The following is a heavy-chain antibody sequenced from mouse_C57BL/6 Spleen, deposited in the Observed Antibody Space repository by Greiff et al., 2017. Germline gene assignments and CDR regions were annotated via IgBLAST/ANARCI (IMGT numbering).Heavy chain of an antibody. CDR2: IDPETGGT. V-gene: IGHV1-15*01. Sequence: QVQLQQSGAELVRPGASVTLSCKASGYTFTDYEMHWVKQTPVHGLEWIGAIDPETGGTAYNQKFKGKAILTADKSSSTAYMELRSLTSEDSAVYYCTRSYCYGGSGRYFDVWGTGTTVTVSS. CDR1: GYTFTDYE. J-gene: IGHJ1*03. D-gene: IGHD1-1*01. CDR3: TRSYCYGGSGRYFDV.